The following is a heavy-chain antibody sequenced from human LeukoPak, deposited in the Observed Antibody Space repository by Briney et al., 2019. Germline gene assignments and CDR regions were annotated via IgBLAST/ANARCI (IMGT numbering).Heavy chain of an antibody. Sequence: GGSLRLSCAASGFTFSSYGMYWVRQAPGKGLEWVAFIRYDGSNKYYADSVKGRFTVSRDNSKNTLYLQMNSLRAEDTAVYYCGRGFIAVAGINYWGQGTLVTVSS. J-gene: IGHJ4*02. D-gene: IGHD6-19*01. V-gene: IGHV3-30*02. CDR1: GFTFSSYG. CDR3: GRGFIAVAGINY. CDR2: IRYDGSNK.